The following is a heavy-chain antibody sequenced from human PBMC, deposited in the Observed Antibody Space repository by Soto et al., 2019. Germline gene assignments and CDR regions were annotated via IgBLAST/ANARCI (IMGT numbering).Heavy chain of an antibody. D-gene: IGHD6-13*01. CDR1: GFTFSDYA. CDR2: IWFDGATK. CDR3: GRGGFSTNWRFDY. J-gene: IGHJ4*02. V-gene: IGHV3-33*01. Sequence: CAASGFTFSDYAMHWVRQAPGKGLEWVASIWFDGATKYYADSVKGRFTISRDNSKNTVYLQMNSLRAEDSALYHCGRGGFSTNWRFDYWGQGTLVTVSS.